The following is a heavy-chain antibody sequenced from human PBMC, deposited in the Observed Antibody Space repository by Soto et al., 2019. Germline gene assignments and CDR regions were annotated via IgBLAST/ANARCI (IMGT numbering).Heavy chain of an antibody. CDR3: AKRLSYSSSWYYMDV. V-gene: IGHV3-23*01. CDR1: GFTFSSFA. CDR2: ISSGGGST. J-gene: IGHJ6*03. Sequence: EVQLLESGGGLIQPGGSLRLSCAASGFTFSSFAMSWVRQAPGKGLEWVSAISSGGGSTYYADSVKGRFTISRDNSKNTLYRQMNSLRVEDTAVYYCAKRLSYSSSWYYMDVWGKGTTVTVSS. D-gene: IGHD6-13*01.